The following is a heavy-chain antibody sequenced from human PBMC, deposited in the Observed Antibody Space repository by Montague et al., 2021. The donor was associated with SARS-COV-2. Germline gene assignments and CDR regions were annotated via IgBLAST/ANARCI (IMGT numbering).Heavy chain of an antibody. CDR3: ARSKLWFGELLLSDAFDI. V-gene: IGHV4-31*03. Sequence: TLSLTCTVSGGSISSGGYYWSWIRQHPGKGLEWIGYIYYGGSTYYNPSLKSRVTISVDTSKNQFSLKLSSVTAADTAVYYCARSKLWFGELLLSDAFDIWGQGTMVTVSS. J-gene: IGHJ3*02. CDR2: IYYGGST. CDR1: GGSISSGGYY. D-gene: IGHD3-10*01.